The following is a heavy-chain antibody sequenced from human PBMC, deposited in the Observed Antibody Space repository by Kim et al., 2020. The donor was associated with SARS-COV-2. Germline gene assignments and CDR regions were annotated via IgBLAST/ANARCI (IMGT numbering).Heavy chain of an antibody. CDR1: GFTFSNAW. CDR2: IKSKTDGGTT. D-gene: IGHD3-10*01. Sequence: GGSLRLSCAASGFTFSNAWMSWVRQAPGKGLEWVGRIKSKTDGGTTDYAAPVKGRFTISRDDSKNTLYLQMNSLKTEDTAVYYCTTGGLTHYYGSGSLFHFDYWGQGTLVTVSS. V-gene: IGHV3-15*01. J-gene: IGHJ4*02. CDR3: TTGGLTHYYGSGSLFHFDY.